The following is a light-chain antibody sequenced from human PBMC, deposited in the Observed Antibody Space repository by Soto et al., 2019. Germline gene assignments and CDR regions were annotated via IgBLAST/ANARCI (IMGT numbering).Light chain of an antibody. Sequence: DIQMTQSPSTLSVTVGDRVTITCRASQSISTWLAWYQQKPGKAPKLLIYDASSLEVGVPSRFSGSGSRTEFTLTISSLQPDDYGTYYCQQYYDFRTFGQGTKVDIK. CDR2: DAS. J-gene: IGKJ1*01. V-gene: IGKV1-5*01. CDR1: QSISTW. CDR3: QQYYDFRT.